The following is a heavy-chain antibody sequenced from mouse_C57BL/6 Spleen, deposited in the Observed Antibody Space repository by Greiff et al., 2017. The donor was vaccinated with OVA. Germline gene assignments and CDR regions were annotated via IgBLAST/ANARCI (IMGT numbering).Heavy chain of an antibody. Sequence: VQLQQPGAELVRPGASVTLSCKASGYTFTDYEMHWVKQTPVHGLEWIGAIDPETGGTAYNQKFQGKATLTVDKSSSTAYMELRSLTSEDSAVYYCTRDYGPDYFDDWGQGTTLTVSS. CDR3: TRDYGPDYFDD. D-gene: IGHD1-1*01. J-gene: IGHJ2*01. V-gene: IGHV1-15*01. CDR1: GYTFTDYE. CDR2: IDPETGGT.